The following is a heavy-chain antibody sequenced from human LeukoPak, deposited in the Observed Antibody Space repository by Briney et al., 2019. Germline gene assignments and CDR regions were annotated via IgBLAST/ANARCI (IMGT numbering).Heavy chain of an antibody. D-gene: IGHD1-26*01. V-gene: IGHV3-23*01. CDR2: IGVSGSST. J-gene: IGHJ4*02. Sequence: GGSLRLSCAASGFTFSSYAMSWVRQAPGKGLEWVSGIGVSGSSTYYADSVKGRFTISRDNAKNSLYLQMNSLRAEDTALYYCAKDTLSIVGATSMDYWGQGTLVTVSS. CDR1: GFTFSSYA. CDR3: AKDTLSIVGATSMDY.